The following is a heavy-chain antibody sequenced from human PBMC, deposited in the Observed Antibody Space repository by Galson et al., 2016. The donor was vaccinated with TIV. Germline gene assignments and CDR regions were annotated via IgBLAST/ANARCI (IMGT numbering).Heavy chain of an antibody. CDR1: GYTFTDYY. CDR3: TTVRLRGSGGMDV. CDR2: IDPEDGQT. J-gene: IGHJ6*02. D-gene: IGHD2-8*01. Sequence: VKVSCKVSGYTFTDYYMHWMQQTPGKGFEWMGHIDPEDGQTKYAARFQGRITMTADTSTDTAYLVLSSLRNEDTAIYYCTTVRLRGSGGMDVWGQGTTVIVSS. V-gene: IGHV1-69-2*01.